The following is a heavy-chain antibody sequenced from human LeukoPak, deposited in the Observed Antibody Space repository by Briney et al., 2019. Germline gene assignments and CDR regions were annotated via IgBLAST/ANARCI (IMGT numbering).Heavy chain of an antibody. D-gene: IGHD6-13*01. J-gene: IGHJ6*02. CDR1: GFTFSSYR. CDR3: ARCSSSWGSYYYGMDV. V-gene: IGHV3-53*04. Sequence: PGGSLRLSCAASGFTFSSYRMSWVRQAPGKGLEWVSVIYSGGSTYYADSVKGRFTISRHNSKNTLYLQMNSLRAEDTAVYYCARCSSSWGSYYYGMDVWGQGTTVTVSS. CDR2: IYSGGST.